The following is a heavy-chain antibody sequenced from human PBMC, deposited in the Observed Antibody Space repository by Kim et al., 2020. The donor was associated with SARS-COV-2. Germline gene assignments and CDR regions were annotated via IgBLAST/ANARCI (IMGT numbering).Heavy chain of an antibody. V-gene: IGHV3-53*01. CDR1: GFIVSSND. CDR2: IYSGGNT. D-gene: IGHD3-3*02. J-gene: IGHJ4*02. Sequence: GGSLRLSCAASGFIVSSNDMSWVRQAPGKGLEWVLVIYSGGNTYYADSVKGRFIISRDNSKNTLYLQMNSLRADDTAVYYCTGDWGAFGYWGQGTLVTVSS. CDR3: TGDWGAFGY.